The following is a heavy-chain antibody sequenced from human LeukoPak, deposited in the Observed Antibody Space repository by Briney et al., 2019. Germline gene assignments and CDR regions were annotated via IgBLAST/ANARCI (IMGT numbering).Heavy chain of an antibody. V-gene: IGHV5-51*01. J-gene: IGHJ6*03. D-gene: IGHD3-10*01. CDR3: ARHVARGPNYYYIDV. CDR2: IYPGDSDT. Sequence: GESLKISCKGSGYSFTSYWIGWVRQMPGKGLEWMGIIYPGDSDTRYSPSFQGQVTISADKSISTAYLQWSSLKASDTAMYYCARHVARGPNYYYIDVWGKGTTVTVSS. CDR1: GYSFTSYW.